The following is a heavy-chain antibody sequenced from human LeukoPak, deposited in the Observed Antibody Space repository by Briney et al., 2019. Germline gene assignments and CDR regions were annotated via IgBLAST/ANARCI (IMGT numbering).Heavy chain of an antibody. D-gene: IGHD2-2*01. CDR2: MNPNSGNT. J-gene: IGHJ5*02. V-gene: IGHV1-8*03. Sequence: ASVKVSCKASGYTFTNYDINWVRQAPGQGLEWMGWMNPNSGNTGYAQKFQGRVTLTRDTSISTAYMELSSLRPEDTAVYYCAREDIIIVPPARPFDPWGQGTLVTVSS. CDR1: GYTFTNYD. CDR3: AREDIIIVPPARPFDP.